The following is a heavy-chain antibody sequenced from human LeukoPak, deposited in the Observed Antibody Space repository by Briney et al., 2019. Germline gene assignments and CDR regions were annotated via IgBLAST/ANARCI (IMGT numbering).Heavy chain of an antibody. CDR3: AADFRRWGYGDLDY. CDR1: GFTFTSSA. CDR2: IGVGSGNT. D-gene: IGHD4-17*01. J-gene: IGHJ4*02. Sequence: SVKVSCKASGFTFTSSAMQWVRRARGQRRGWRGWIGVGSGNTNYTQKFQERVTITRDMSTTPASMELRSLRSEDTAVSYCAADFRRWGYGDLDYWGQGTLVTASS. V-gene: IGHV1-58*02.